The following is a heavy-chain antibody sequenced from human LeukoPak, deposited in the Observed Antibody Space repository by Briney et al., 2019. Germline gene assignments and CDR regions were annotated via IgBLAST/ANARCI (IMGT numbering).Heavy chain of an antibody. CDR1: GFTFSSYT. CDR3: ARVVGAMDY. J-gene: IGHJ4*02. Sequence: PGRSLRLSCAASGFTFSSYTMHWVCQAPGKGLEWVAFISYDGSNKYYADFVKGRLTISRDNSKNTLYLRMNSLRAEDTAVYYCARVVGAMDYWGQGTLVTVSS. CDR2: ISYDGSNK. V-gene: IGHV3-30-3*01. D-gene: IGHD1-26*01.